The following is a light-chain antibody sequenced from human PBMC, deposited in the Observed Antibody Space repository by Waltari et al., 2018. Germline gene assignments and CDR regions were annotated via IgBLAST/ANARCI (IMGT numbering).Light chain of an antibody. CDR2: TAS. CDR3: QQYSHGYT. Sequence: EIVMTQFPATLSVSPGETATPSCTASQSVTSNLAWYQQKPGQAPRLLIYTASTRATGISARFSGSGSGTEFTLTISSLQSEDLAVYYCQQYSHGYTFGQGTKLEIK. V-gene: IGKV3-15*01. CDR1: QSVTSN. J-gene: IGKJ2*01.